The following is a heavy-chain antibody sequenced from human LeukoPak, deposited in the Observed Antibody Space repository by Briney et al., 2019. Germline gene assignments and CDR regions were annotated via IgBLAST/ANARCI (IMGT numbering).Heavy chain of an antibody. CDR1: GFTFSSYA. J-gene: IGHJ6*02. V-gene: IGHV3-23*01. CDR2: ISGSGDIT. CDR3: AKERALLWFGQYSRGCMDV. Sequence: GGSLRLSCAASGFTFSSYAMSWVRLAPGKGLEWVSTISGSGDITFYADFVRGRFTTSRDNSKNTLDLQMNGLRAEDTAVYFCAKERALLWFGQYSRGCMDVWGQGTTVSVSS. D-gene: IGHD3-10*01.